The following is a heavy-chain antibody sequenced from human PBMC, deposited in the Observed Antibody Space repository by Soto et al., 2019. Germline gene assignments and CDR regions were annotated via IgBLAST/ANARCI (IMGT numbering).Heavy chain of an antibody. J-gene: IGHJ6*02. V-gene: IGHV1-46*01. D-gene: IGHD3-22*01. Sequence: QVQLVQSGAEVKKPGASVKVSCKASGYTFTSYYMHWVRQAPGQGLEWMGIINPSGGSTSYAQKFQCRVTMTRDTSTSTVYLELSSLRSEDTAVYYCAREVAHSSGYSYSNYYYYGMDVWGQGTTVTVSS. CDR1: GYTFTSYY. CDR2: INPSGGST. CDR3: AREVAHSSGYSYSNYYYYGMDV.